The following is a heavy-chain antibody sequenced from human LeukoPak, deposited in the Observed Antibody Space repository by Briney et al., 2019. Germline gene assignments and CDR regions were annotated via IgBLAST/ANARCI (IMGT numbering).Heavy chain of an antibody. V-gene: IGHV3-23*01. J-gene: IGHJ4*02. CDR1: GFTFSSYA. CDR3: AKARPSKLSELDY. D-gene: IGHD1-26*01. CDR2: ISASGGST. Sequence: GGSLRLSCAASGFTFSSYAMNWVRQAPGKGLEWVSAISASGGSTYYADSVKGRFTISRDNSKNTLYLQLNSLRAEDTALYYCAKARPSKLSELDYWGQGTRVTVSS.